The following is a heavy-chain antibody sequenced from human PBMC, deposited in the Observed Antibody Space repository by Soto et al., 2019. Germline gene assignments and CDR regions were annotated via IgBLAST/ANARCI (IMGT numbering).Heavy chain of an antibody. CDR2: ISAGGGTT. CDR1: GFTFSNYA. J-gene: IGHJ4*02. V-gene: IGHV3-23*01. Sequence: GGSLRLSCVASGFTFSNYAMSWVLQAPGEGLEWVSVISAGGGTTYYADSVKGRFTISRDNSRNTLYMRVNSLGAEDTAIYYCAKGTTSGWPYYVDYWGQGILVTVSS. D-gene: IGHD6-19*01. CDR3: AKGTTSGWPYYVDY.